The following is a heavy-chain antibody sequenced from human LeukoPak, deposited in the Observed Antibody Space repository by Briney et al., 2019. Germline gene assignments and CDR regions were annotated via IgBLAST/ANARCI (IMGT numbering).Heavy chain of an antibody. V-gene: IGHV4-59*06. CDR1: GGSISSYY. CDR3: ARAAAIRGWFDP. D-gene: IGHD2-21*02. Sequence: SETLSLTCTVSGGSISSYYWSWIRQHPGKGLEWIGYIYYSGSTYYNPSLKSRVTISVDTSKNQFSPKLSSVTAADTAVYYCARAAAIRGWFDPWGQGTLVTVSS. CDR2: IYYSGST. J-gene: IGHJ5*02.